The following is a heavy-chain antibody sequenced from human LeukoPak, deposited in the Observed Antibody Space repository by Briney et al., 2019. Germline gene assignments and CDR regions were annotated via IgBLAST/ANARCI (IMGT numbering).Heavy chain of an antibody. Sequence: GGSLRLSCAASGFTLSSYSMNWVRQAPGNGLEWVSSISSSSSYIYYAGSVKGRFTISRDNAKNSLYLQMNSLRAEDTAVYYCARDLDRAAWLWGQGTMVTVSS. CDR1: GFTLSSYS. J-gene: IGHJ3*01. CDR2: ISSSSSYI. CDR3: ARDLDRAAWL. D-gene: IGHD3/OR15-3a*01. V-gene: IGHV3-21*01.